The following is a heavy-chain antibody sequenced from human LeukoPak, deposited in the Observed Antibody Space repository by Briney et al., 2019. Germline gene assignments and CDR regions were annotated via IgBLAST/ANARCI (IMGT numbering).Heavy chain of an antibody. CDR1: GGSVSSGSYY. D-gene: IGHD3-3*01. J-gene: IGHJ5*02. Sequence: SETLSLTCTVSGGSVSSGSYYWSWIRQPPEKGLEWIGYIYYSGSTNYNPSLKSRVTISVDTSKNQFSLKLSSVTAADTAVYYCARDDFWSGSTRGGFDPWGQGTLVTVSS. CDR2: IYYSGST. CDR3: ARDDFWSGSTRGGFDP. V-gene: IGHV4-61*01.